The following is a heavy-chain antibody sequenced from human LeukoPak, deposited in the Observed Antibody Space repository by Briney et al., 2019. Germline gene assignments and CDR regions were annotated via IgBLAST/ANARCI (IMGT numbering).Heavy chain of an antibody. V-gene: IGHV4-59*08. CDR1: GDSVTNYY. J-gene: IGHJ3*02. Sequence: KSSETLSLTCSVSGDSVTNYYRSWIRQPPGKGLEYIGYIFYRGNSNYSPSLKSRLTMSVDTSRNQLSLKLSSVTAADTAVYYCARRVDNDYGKSFDAFDMWGQGTMVTVSS. CDR3: ARRVDNDYGKSFDAFDM. D-gene: IGHD4-17*01. CDR2: IFYRGNS.